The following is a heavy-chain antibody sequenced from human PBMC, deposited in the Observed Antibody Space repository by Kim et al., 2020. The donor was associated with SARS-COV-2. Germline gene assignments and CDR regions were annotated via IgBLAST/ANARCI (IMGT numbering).Heavy chain of an antibody. CDR1: GFTFDDYA. CDR3: AKAEGYSGGPGVSYYFDY. Sequence: GGSLRLSCAASGFTFDDYAMHWVRQAPGKGLEWVSGISWNSGSIGYADSVKGRFTISRDNAKNSLYLQMNSLRAEDTALYYCAKAEGYSGGPGVSYYFDYWGQGTLVTVSS. D-gene: IGHD2-15*01. J-gene: IGHJ4*02. CDR2: ISWNSGSI. V-gene: IGHV3-9*01.